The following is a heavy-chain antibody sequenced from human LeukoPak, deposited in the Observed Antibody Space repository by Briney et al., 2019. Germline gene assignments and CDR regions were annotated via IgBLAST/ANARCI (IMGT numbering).Heavy chain of an antibody. J-gene: IGHJ6*02. Sequence: PSETLSLTCTVSGGSISSGDYYWSWIRQPPGKGLEWIGYIYYSGSTNYNPSVKSRVTISVDTSKNQFSLKVSSVTAADTAVYYCARGGQLVRRYYYGLDVWGQGTTVTVSS. CDR1: GGSISSGDYY. V-gene: IGHV4-61*08. D-gene: IGHD6-6*01. CDR2: IYYSGST. CDR3: ARGGQLVRRYYYGLDV.